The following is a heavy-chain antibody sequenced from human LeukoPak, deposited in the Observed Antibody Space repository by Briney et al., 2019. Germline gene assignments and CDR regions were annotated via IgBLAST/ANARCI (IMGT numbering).Heavy chain of an antibody. D-gene: IGHD4-11*01. Sequence: PGGSLRLSCAASGFTFTDYWMSWVRQAPGKGLEWVANIKRAGSEKYYVDSVKGRFTISRDNATNSLYLQMSSLRAEDTAVYFCARDGALQYPVDSWGQGTLVTVSS. J-gene: IGHJ4*02. CDR2: IKRAGSEK. CDR1: GFTFTDYW. CDR3: ARDGALQYPVDS. V-gene: IGHV3-7*01.